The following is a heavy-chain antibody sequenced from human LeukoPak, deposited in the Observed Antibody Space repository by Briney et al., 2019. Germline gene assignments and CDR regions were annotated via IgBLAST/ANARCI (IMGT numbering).Heavy chain of an antibody. J-gene: IGHJ4*02. CDR3: ARVGPHIS. Sequence: PGRSLRLSCAASGFTFSSYAMHWVRQAPGKGLEWVAVISYDGSNKYYADSVKGRFTISRDNSKNTLYLQMNRLRAEDTAVYYCARVGPHISWGQGTLVTVSS. V-gene: IGHV3-30-3*01. CDR2: ISYDGSNK. D-gene: IGHD2-21*01. CDR1: GFTFSSYA.